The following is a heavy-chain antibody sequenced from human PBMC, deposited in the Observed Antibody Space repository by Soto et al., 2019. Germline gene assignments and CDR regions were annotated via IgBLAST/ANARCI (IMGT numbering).Heavy chain of an antibody. CDR1: GYTFTSYG. CDR2: ISAYNGKT. D-gene: IGHD3-3*01. J-gene: IGHJ4*02. V-gene: IGHV1-18*01. Sequence: QVQLVQSGAEVKKPGASVKVSCKASGYTFTSYGISWVRQAPGQGLEWMGWISAYNGKTNYAQKLQGRVTMTTDTSTSAAYMVLRSLSADAAAVYYCAIEFHDGVVNYPLGYWGQGTLVTVSS. CDR3: AIEFHDGVVNYPLGY.